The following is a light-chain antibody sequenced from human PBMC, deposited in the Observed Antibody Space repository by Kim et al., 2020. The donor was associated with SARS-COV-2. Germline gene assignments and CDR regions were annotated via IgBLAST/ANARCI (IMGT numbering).Light chain of an antibody. CDR2: GAS. J-gene: IGKJ1*01. V-gene: IGKV3-20*01. CDR3: LQYGTSSQP. CDR1: QIVSGNF. Sequence: EYVLTQSPGTLSLSPGERATLSCRASQIVSGNFLAWYQQKPGQAPRLLIYGASTRAPGIPDTFSGSGSGTDFTLTISRLEPEDFAVYYCLQYGTSSQPFGQGTKVDIK.